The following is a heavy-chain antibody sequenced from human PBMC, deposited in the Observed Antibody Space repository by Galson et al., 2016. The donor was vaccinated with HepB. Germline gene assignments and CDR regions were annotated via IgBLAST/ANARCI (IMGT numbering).Heavy chain of an antibody. CDR1: GGSISSSSYY. D-gene: IGHD3-10*01. J-gene: IGHJ4*02. Sequence: SETLSLTCTVSGGSISSSSYYWDWIRQPPGKGLEWIGSIFYSGSTYYNPSLKSRVTLSVDTSKNQFSLKLNSVTAADTAVYDCARDRNYYGSEVMAYWGQGTLVTVSS. CDR2: IFYSGST. V-gene: IGHV4-39*07. CDR3: ARDRNYYGSEVMAY.